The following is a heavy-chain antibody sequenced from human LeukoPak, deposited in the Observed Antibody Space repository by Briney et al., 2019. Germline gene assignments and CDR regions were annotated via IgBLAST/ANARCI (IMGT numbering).Heavy chain of an antibody. Sequence: SETLSLTCAVSGGSISSSNWWSWVRQPPGKGLEWIGEIYHSGSTNYNPPLKSRVTISVDKSKNQFSLKLSSVTAADTAVYYCARGWGAQEEIAVAGNDAFDIWGQGTMVTVSS. V-gene: IGHV4-4*02. J-gene: IGHJ3*02. CDR2: IYHSGST. CDR1: GGSISSSNW. D-gene: IGHD6-19*01. CDR3: ARGWGAQEEIAVAGNDAFDI.